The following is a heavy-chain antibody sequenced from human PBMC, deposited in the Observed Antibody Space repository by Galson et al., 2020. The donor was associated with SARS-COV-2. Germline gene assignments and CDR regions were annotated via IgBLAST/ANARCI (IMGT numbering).Heavy chain of an antibody. CDR1: GGSICSGGYY. CDR3: ARVPYYDILTGYWSHALDI. D-gene: IGHD3-9*01. CDR2: IYYSGST. Sequence: SQTLSLPRTVSGGSICSGGYYWSWTRQHPGKGLEWIEYIYYSGSTYYNPSLKSRVTISVDTPKNQFSLKLSSVTAADTAVYYCARVPYYDILTGYWSHALDIWGQGTMVTVSS. J-gene: IGHJ3*02. V-gene: IGHV4-31*03.